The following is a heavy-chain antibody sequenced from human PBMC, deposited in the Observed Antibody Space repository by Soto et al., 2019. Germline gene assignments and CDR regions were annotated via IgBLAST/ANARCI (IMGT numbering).Heavy chain of an antibody. Sequence: GGSRRLSCAASGFTFSSYGMHWVRQAPGKGLEWVAVIWYDGSNKYYADSVKGRFTISRDNSKNTLYLQMNSLRAEDTAVYYCARDLRYSSVWDGSSYYYYGMDVWGQGTTVTVSS. CDR1: GFTFSSYG. D-gene: IGHD6-19*01. CDR2: IWYDGSNK. CDR3: ARDLRYSSVWDGSSYYYYGMDV. J-gene: IGHJ6*02. V-gene: IGHV3-33*01.